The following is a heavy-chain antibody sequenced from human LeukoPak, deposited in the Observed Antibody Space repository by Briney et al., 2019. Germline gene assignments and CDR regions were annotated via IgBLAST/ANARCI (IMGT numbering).Heavy chain of an antibody. D-gene: IGHD1-1*01. CDR3: ARGDYLGYTFDY. Sequence: GRSLRLSCAASGFTFSSYAMRWVRQAPGKGLEWVAVISYDGSNKYYADSVKGRFTISRDNSKNTLYLQTNSLRAEDTAVYYCARGDYLGYTFDYWGQGTLVTVSS. J-gene: IGHJ4*02. CDR2: ISYDGSNK. CDR1: GFTFSSYA. V-gene: IGHV3-30-3*01.